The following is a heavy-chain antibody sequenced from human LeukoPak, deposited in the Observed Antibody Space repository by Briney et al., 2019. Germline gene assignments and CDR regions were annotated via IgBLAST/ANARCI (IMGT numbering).Heavy chain of an antibody. CDR2: ISWNSGSI. D-gene: IGHD5-18*01. CDR1: GFTFSNYW. J-gene: IGHJ4*02. Sequence: GGSLRLSCAASGFTFSNYWMAWVRQAPGKGLEWVSGISWNSGSIGYADSVKGRFTISRDNAKNSLYLQMNSLRAEDTALYYCAKAAFRDTASLGYWGQGTLVTVSS. CDR3: AKAAFRDTASLGY. V-gene: IGHV3-9*01.